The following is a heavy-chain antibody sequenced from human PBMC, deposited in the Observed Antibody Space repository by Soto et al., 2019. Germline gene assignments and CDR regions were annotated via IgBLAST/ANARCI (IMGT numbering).Heavy chain of an antibody. V-gene: IGHV3-30*18. Sequence: GGSLRLSCAASGFTFSSYGRHWVRQAPGKGLEWVAVISYDGSNKYYADSVKGRFTISRDNSKNTLYLQMNSLRAEDTAVYYCAKAREWGYYYYGMDVWGQGTTVTVSS. CDR1: GFTFSSYG. CDR3: AKAREWGYYYYGMDV. D-gene: IGHD2-8*01. CDR2: ISYDGSNK. J-gene: IGHJ6*02.